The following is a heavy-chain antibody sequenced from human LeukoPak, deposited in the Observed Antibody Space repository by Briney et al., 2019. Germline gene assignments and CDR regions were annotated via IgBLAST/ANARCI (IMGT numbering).Heavy chain of an antibody. D-gene: IGHD6-19*01. J-gene: IGHJ6*03. V-gene: IGHV4-4*07. Sequence: SETLSLTCAVSGYSINSGYYWSWIRQPAGRGVECIGRIYTSGSTNYNPSLKGRLTISGDTSKSKFSLKLTSVSAADSAVYYCARGTLESSGWYHMDVWGKGTTVTVSS. CDR2: IYTSGST. CDR1: GYSINSGYY. CDR3: ARGTLESSGWYHMDV.